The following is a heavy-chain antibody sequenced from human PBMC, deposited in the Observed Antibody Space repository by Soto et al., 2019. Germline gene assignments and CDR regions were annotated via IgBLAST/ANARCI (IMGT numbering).Heavy chain of an antibody. V-gene: IGHV1-2*04. CDR2: INPNSGGT. Sequence: GASVRVSCTTSGYTFTGYYMHWVLQAPGQGLEGMGWINPNSGGTNYAQKFQGWVTMTRDTSISTAYMELSRLRSDDTAVYYCARGIVVVPAATIYYYYYGMDVWGQGTTVTVSS. CDR3: ARGIVVVPAATIYYYYYGMDV. D-gene: IGHD2-2*01. J-gene: IGHJ6*02. CDR1: GYTFTGYY.